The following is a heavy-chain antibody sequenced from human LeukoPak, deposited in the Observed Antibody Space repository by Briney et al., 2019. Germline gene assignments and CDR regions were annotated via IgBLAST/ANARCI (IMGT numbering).Heavy chain of an antibody. J-gene: IGHJ6*03. CDR2: ISSSGSTI. V-gene: IGHV3-11*04. Sequence: PGGSLGLSCAASGFTFSDYYMSWIRQAPGKGLEWVSYISSSGSTIYYADSVKGRFTISRDNAKNSLYLQMNSLRAEDTAVYYCARVRQLVLLNYYYYMDVWGKGTTVTVSS. D-gene: IGHD6-6*01. CDR1: GFTFSDYY. CDR3: ARVRQLVLLNYYYYMDV.